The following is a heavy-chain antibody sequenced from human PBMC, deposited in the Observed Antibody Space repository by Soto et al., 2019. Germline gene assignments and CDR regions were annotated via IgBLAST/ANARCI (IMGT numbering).Heavy chain of an antibody. V-gene: IGHV1-46*01. Sequence: QVQLVQSGAEVKKPGASVKISCKASGDTFTSYYMHWVRQAPGQGLEWMGIINPSGDTSYAQKFQGRVTMPRDTSTSTVYMELSSLRSEDTAVYYCARVYCSGGGCYGIDYWGQGTLVTVSS. D-gene: IGHD2-15*01. J-gene: IGHJ4*02. CDR2: INPSGDT. CDR1: GDTFTSYY. CDR3: ARVYCSGGGCYGIDY.